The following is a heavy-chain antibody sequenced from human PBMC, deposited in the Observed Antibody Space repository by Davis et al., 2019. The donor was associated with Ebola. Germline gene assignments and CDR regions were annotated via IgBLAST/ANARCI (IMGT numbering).Heavy chain of an antibody. J-gene: IGHJ6*02. CDR3: ATSNRAVYYYDSSGRGMDV. V-gene: IGHV4-61*08. CDR1: GGFISSGGYS. D-gene: IGHD3-22*01. CDR2: IYYTGST. Sequence: MPSETLSLTCAVSGGFISSGGYSWSWIRQPPGKGLEWIGYIYYTGSTNYNPSLTSRVTISLDTSTNQFSLQLSSVTAADTAVYYCATSNRAVYYYDSSGRGMDVWGQGTTVTVSS.